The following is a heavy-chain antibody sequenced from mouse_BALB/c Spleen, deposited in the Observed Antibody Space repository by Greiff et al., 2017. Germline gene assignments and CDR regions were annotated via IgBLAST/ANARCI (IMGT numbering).Heavy chain of an antibody. CDR1: GYTFTSYW. CDR2: INPSTGYT. D-gene: IGHD2-1*01. CDR3: ARLGGNYFYAMDY. V-gene: IGHV1-7*01. Sequence: QVQLQQSGAELAKPGASVKMSCKASGYTFTSYWMHWVKQRPGQGLEWIGYINPSTGYTEYNQKFKDKATLTADKSSSTAYMQLSSLTSEDSAVYYCARLGGNYFYAMDYWGQGTSVTVSS. J-gene: IGHJ4*01.